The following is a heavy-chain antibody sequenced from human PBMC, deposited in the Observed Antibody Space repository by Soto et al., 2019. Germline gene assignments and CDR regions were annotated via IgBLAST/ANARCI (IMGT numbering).Heavy chain of an antibody. D-gene: IGHD6-19*01. Sequence: SETLPVTWTVAGGSISSYCWSWIRQTKGKGLEWIGYIYYSGSTNYNPSLKSRVTISVDTSKNQFSLKLSSVTAADTAVYYCASTAHSSGWYSGGFDYWGQGTLVTVSS. CDR2: IYYSGST. V-gene: IGHV4-59*01. CDR3: ASTAHSSGWYSGGFDY. J-gene: IGHJ4*02. CDR1: GGSISSYC.